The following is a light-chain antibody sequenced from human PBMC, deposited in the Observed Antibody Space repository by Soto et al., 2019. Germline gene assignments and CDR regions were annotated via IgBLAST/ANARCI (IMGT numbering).Light chain of an antibody. V-gene: IGKV3-11*01. J-gene: IGKJ3*01. CDR1: QSVSSY. CDR3: QQRSNWLT. Sequence: EHVLTQSPATLSLSPGERATLSCRASQSVSSYLAWYQQKPGQAPRLLMYDASNRATGIPARFSGSGSGTGFTLTISSLEPEDFAVYYCQQRSNWLTFGPGTKVDIK. CDR2: DAS.